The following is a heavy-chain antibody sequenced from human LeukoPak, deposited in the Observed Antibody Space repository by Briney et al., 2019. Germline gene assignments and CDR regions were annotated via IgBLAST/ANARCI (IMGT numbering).Heavy chain of an antibody. J-gene: IGHJ4*02. V-gene: IGHV3-23*01. CDR3: AKDWGGYSSSWFDY. CDR2: ISGSGGST. Sequence: GGSLRLSCAASGFTFSSYTMSWVCQAPGKGLEWVSAISGSGGSTYYADSVKGRFTISRDNSKNTLYLQMNSLRAEDTAVYYCAKDWGGYSSSWFDYWGQGTLVTVSS. D-gene: IGHD6-13*01. CDR1: GFTFSSYT.